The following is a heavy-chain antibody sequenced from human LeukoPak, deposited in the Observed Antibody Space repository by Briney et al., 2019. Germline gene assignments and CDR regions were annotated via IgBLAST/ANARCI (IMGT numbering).Heavy chain of an antibody. J-gene: IGHJ5*02. CDR1: GGSITSGNYY. CDR2: IFYSGST. D-gene: IGHD4-17*01. Sequence: PSETLSLTCSVSGGSITSGNYYWAWLRQPPGKGLEWIGYIFYSGSTYYNPSLKSRVTISVDTSKSQFSLNLTSVAAADTAVYYCARRATTSWFDPWGQGTLVTVSS. V-gene: IGHV4-30-4*08. CDR3: ARRATTSWFDP.